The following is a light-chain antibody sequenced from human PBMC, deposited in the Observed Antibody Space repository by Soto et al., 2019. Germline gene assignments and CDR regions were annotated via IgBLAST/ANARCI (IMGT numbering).Light chain of an antibody. J-gene: IGKJ4*01. Sequence: DIQMTQSPSSLSASVGDRVTITCRASQTISNCLSWYQQKPGKAPKVLIYAASTLQSGVPSRFSGSGSGTDFTLTISSLQPEDFATYYCQQSYNTPRLTFGGGTKVEMK. CDR3: QQSYNTPRLT. CDR2: AAS. V-gene: IGKV1-39*01. CDR1: QTISNC.